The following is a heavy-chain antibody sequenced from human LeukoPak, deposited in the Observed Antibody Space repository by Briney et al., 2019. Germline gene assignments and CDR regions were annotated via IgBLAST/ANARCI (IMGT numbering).Heavy chain of an antibody. CDR3: ARESGYGGNYYYMDV. CDR2: IYYSGST. V-gene: IGHV4-30-4*08. Sequence: PSETLSLTCTVSGGSISSGDYYWSWIRQPPGKGLEWIGYIYYSGSTYYNPSLKSRVTISVDTSKNQFSLKLSSVTAADTAVYYCARESGYGGNYYYMDVWGKGTTVTVSS. CDR1: GGSISSGDYY. D-gene: IGHD3-22*01. J-gene: IGHJ6*03.